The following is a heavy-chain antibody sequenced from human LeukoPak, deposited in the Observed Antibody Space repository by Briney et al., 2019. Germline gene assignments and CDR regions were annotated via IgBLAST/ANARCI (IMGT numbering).Heavy chain of an antibody. D-gene: IGHD3-3*01. CDR2: ISAYNGNT. CDR1: GYTSTSYG. V-gene: IGHV1-18*01. J-gene: IGHJ4*02. Sequence: ASVKVSCKASGYTSTSYGISWVRQAPGQGLEWMGWISAYNGNTNYAQKLQGRVTMTTDTSTSTAYMELRSLRSDDTAVYYCARVAITIFGVVIPIDYWGQGTLVTVSS. CDR3: ARVAITIFGVVIPIDY.